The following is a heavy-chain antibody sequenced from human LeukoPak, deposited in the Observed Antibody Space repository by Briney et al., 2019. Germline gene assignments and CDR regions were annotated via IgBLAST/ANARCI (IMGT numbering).Heavy chain of an antibody. CDR3: ARDSSRYGSDFDY. J-gene: IGHJ4*02. V-gene: IGHV3-23*01. CDR1: GFTFSSYG. CDR2: ISGSGGST. D-gene: IGHD3-10*01. Sequence: PGGSLRLSCAASGFTFSSYGMSWVRQAPGKGLEWVSAISGSGGSTYYADSVKGRFTISRDNSKNTLYLQMNSLRAEDTAMYYCARDSSRYGSDFDYWGQGTLVTVSS.